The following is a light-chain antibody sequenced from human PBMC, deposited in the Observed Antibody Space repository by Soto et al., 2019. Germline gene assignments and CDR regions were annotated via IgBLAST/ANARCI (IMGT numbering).Light chain of an antibody. Sequence: QSVLTQPSSLSGSPGQSITISCTGTSSDIGAYDYVSWFQQHPGKAPKLMISEVNNRPSGVSNRFSGSKSGNTASLTVSGLQAENEADYYCSSYAGSKNLVFGGGTKLTVL. CDR1: SSDIGAYDY. CDR3: SSYAGSKNLV. J-gene: IGLJ2*01. V-gene: IGLV2-14*01. CDR2: EVN.